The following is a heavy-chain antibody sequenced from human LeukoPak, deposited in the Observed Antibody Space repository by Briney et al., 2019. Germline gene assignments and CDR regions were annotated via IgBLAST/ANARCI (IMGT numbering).Heavy chain of an antibody. J-gene: IGHJ4*02. CDR2: ISWNSGSI. V-gene: IGHV3-9*01. CDR3: ARDRDSSGWYEGFDY. D-gene: IGHD6-19*01. Sequence: GRSLRLSCAASGFTFDDYAMHWVRQAPGKGLEWVSGISWNSGSIGYADSVKGRFTISRDNAKNSLYLQMNSLRADDTAVYYCARDRDSSGWYEGFDYWGQGTLVTVSS. CDR1: GFTFDDYA.